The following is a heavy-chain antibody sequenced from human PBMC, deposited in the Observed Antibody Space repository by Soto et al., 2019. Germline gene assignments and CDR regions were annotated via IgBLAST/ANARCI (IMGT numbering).Heavy chain of an antibody. V-gene: IGHV1-69*01. CDR3: ARDREDYGSGNYYNSIDF. J-gene: IGHJ4*02. CDR2: IIPIFGTP. Sequence: QVQLVQSGAEVKKPGSSVKVSCKASGGIFSTYAISWLRQAPGQGLEWMGGIIPIFGTPNYAQRFLGRVTITADESTSTAYMELSRLRYEDTAVYYCARDREDYGSGNYYNSIDFWGKGTRVTVSS. CDR1: GGIFSTYA. D-gene: IGHD3-10*01.